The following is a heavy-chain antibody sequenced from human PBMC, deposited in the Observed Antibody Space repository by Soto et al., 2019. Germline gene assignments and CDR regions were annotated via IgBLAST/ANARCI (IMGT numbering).Heavy chain of an antibody. V-gene: IGHV3-23*01. D-gene: IGHD3-22*01. CDR1: GFTFSSYA. Sequence: GGSLRLSCAASGFTFSSYAMSWVRQAPGKGLEWVSAISGSGGSTYYADSVKGRFTISRDNSKNTLYLQMNSLRAEDTAVYYCAKDRVVGGYYYDSSGYKPNDYWGQGTLVTVSS. J-gene: IGHJ4*02. CDR2: ISGSGGST. CDR3: AKDRVVGGYYYDSSGYKPNDY.